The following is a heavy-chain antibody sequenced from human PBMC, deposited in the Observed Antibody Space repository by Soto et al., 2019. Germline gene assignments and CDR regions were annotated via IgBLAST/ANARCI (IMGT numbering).Heavy chain of an antibody. CDR1: GYTFTGYY. V-gene: IGHV1-2*02. CDR2: INPNSGGT. Sequence: ASVKVSCKASGYTFTGYYMHWVRQAPGQGLEWMGWINPNSGGTNYAQKFQGRVTMTRDTSISTAYMELSRLRSDDTAVYYCARDHCSSTSCYPGGGYYYYGMDVWGQGTQVTVSS. D-gene: IGHD2-2*01. J-gene: IGHJ6*02. CDR3: ARDHCSSTSCYPGGGYYYYGMDV.